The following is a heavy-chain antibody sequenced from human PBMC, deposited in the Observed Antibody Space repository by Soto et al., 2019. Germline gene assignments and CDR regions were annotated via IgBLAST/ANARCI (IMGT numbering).Heavy chain of an antibody. CDR1: GFTFSSYA. V-gene: IGHV3-23*01. J-gene: IGHJ3*02. CDR2: ISGSGGST. Sequence: GSLRLSCAASGFTFSSYAMSWVRQAPGKGLEWVSAISGSGGSTYYADSVKGRFTISRDNSKNTLYLQMNSLRAEDTAVYYCAKGCGDDFWSGYRSKDAFDIWGQGTMVTVSS. CDR3: AKGCGDDFWSGYRSKDAFDI. D-gene: IGHD3-3*01.